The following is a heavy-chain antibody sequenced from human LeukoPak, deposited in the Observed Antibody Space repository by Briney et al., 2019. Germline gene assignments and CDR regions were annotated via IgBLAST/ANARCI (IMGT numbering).Heavy chain of an antibody. Sequence: SETLSLTCAVYGGSFSGYYWSWIRQPPGKGLEWIGEINHSGSTNYNPSLKSRVTISVDTSKNQFSLKLSSVTAADTAVYYCARIESGNYLPDYWGQGTLVTVSS. D-gene: IGHD3-10*01. CDR3: ARIESGNYLPDY. J-gene: IGHJ4*02. V-gene: IGHV4-34*01. CDR2: INHSGST. CDR1: GGSFSGYY.